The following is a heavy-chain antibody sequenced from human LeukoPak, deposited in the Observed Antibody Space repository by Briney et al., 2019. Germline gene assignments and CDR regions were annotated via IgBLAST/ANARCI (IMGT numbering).Heavy chain of an antibody. D-gene: IGHD1-20*01. CDR3: ARSAITGRAFDP. CDR2: INAGNGNT. J-gene: IGHJ5*02. CDR1: GYTFTSYA. V-gene: IGHV1-3*01. Sequence: ASVRVSCKASGYTFTSYAMHWVRQAPGQRLEWMGWINAGNGNTKYSQKFQGGVTITRDTSASTAYMELSSLRSEDTAVYYCARSAITGRAFDPWGQGTLVTVSS.